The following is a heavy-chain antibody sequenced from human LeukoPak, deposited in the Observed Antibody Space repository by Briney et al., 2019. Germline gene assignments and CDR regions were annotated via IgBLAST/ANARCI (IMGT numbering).Heavy chain of an antibody. Sequence: GGSLRLSCAASGFTIAEYTMHWVRQAPGKVLEWVSLISWNGARIHYGDSVKGRFTISRDNSKNSLYLQMNSLRTEDTALYYCVKDLVAASENVRGWYPMDYWGQGTLVTVSS. CDR3: VKDLVAASENVRGWYPMDY. D-gene: IGHD6-19*01. CDR2: ISWNGARI. J-gene: IGHJ4*02. V-gene: IGHV3-43*01. CDR1: GFTIAEYT.